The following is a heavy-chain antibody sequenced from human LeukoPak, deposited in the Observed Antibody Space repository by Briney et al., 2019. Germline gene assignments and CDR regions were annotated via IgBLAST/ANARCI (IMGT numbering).Heavy chain of an antibody. D-gene: IGHD1-26*01. J-gene: IGHJ5*02. CDR2: ISSSSSTI. CDR3: AKPPPEWELLTTYWFDP. CDR1: GFTFSSYS. V-gene: IGHV3-48*04. Sequence: PGGSLRLSCAASGFTFSSYSMNWVRQAPGKGLEWVSYISSSSSTIYYADSVKGRFTISRDNAKNSLHLQMNSLRAEDTAVYYCAKPPPEWELLTTYWFDPWGQGTLVTVSS.